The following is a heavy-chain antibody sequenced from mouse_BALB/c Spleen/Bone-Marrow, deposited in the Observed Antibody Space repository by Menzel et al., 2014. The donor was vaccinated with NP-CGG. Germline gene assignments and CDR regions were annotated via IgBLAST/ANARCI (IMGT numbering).Heavy chain of an antibody. J-gene: IGHJ2*01. CDR1: GYTFTSYW. Sequence: VKLMESGAELVRPGASVKLSCKASGYTFTSYWMNWVRQRPGQGLEWIGRIEPSDSETHYNQMFKDKATLTVDKSSNTAHMQLSSLTSEDSAVYYCARNWAFDYWGQGTILTVSS. D-gene: IGHD4-1*01. CDR3: ARNWAFDY. V-gene: IGHV1-61*01. CDR2: IEPSDSET.